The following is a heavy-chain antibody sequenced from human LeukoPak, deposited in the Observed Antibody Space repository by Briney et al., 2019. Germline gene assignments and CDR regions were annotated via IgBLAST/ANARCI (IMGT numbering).Heavy chain of an antibody. CDR2: ISSASNMI. CDR3: ATASGSWYRYYFDS. CDR1: GLTFSSYE. V-gene: IGHV3-48*03. J-gene: IGHJ4*02. D-gene: IGHD6-13*01. Sequence: QPGGSLRLSCAASGLTFSSYEMNWVRQAPGKGLEGISYISSASNMIYYAESVKGRFTISRDNAKNSLYLQMNSLRAEDTAVYYCATASGSWYRYYFDSWGQGTLVTVSS.